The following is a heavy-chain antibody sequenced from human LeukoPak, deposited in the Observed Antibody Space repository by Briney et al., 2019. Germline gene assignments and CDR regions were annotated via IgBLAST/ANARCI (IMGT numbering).Heavy chain of an antibody. Sequence: PGGSLRLSCAASGFTFSSYAMSWVRQAPGKGLEWVSGITGSGGSTYDADSVKGRFTTSRDNSKNTLYLQMNSLRAEDTAVYYCSGGGWSTDAFDIWGQGTMVTVSS. CDR2: ITGSGGST. CDR1: GFTFSSYA. CDR3: SGGGWSTDAFDI. D-gene: IGHD6-19*01. J-gene: IGHJ3*02. V-gene: IGHV3-23*01.